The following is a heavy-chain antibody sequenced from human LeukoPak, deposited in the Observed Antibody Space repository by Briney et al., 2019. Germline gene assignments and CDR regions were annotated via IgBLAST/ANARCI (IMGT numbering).Heavy chain of an antibody. Sequence: SVKVSCKASGGTFSSYAISWVRQAPGQGLEWMGGIIPIFGTANYAQKFQGRVTITADESTSTAYMELSSLRSEDTAVYYCATAPRGIAVAGLFDYWGQGTLVTVSS. D-gene: IGHD6-19*01. V-gene: IGHV1-69*13. CDR2: IIPIFGTA. CDR3: ATAPRGIAVAGLFDY. CDR1: GGTFSSYA. J-gene: IGHJ4*02.